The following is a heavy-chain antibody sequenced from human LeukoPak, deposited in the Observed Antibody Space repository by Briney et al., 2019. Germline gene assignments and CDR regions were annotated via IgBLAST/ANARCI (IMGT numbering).Heavy chain of an antibody. CDR2: IYYSGST. CDR3: ARAAGYSYGYVADY. J-gene: IGHJ4*02. Sequence: SETLSLTCAVSGGSISSGGYSWSWIRRPPGKGLEWIGYIYYSGSTNYNPSLKSRVTISVDTSKNQFSLKLSSVTAADTAVYYCARAAGYSYGYVADYWGQGTLVTVSS. D-gene: IGHD5-18*01. CDR1: GGSISSGGYS. V-gene: IGHV4-61*08.